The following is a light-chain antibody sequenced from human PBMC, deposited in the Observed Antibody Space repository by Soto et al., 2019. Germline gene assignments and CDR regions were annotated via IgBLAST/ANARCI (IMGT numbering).Light chain of an antibody. Sequence: DIQMTQSPSTLPASVGDIVTVTCRASQCISSWLAWYQQQPGKAPKILIYKASSLESGVPSRFSGSGSGTEFTLTISSLQPDDFATYYCHQYNSYSYTFGQGTKLEIK. CDR2: KAS. CDR1: QCISSW. J-gene: IGKJ2*01. CDR3: HQYNSYSYT. V-gene: IGKV1-5*03.